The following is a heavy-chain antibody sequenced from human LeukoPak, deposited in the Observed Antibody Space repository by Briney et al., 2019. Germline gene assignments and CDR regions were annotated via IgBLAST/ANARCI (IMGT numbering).Heavy chain of an antibody. J-gene: IGHJ3*02. CDR1: GGSISSGGFS. CDR3: ARFLEWLPGARAFDI. Sequence: PSETLSLTCAVSGGSISSGGFSWNWIRQSPGKGLEWIGYIYHSGSTFYNPSLKSRVTISVDTSKNQFSLKLSSVTAADTAVYYCARFLEWLPGARAFDIWGQGTMVTVSS. D-gene: IGHD3-3*01. CDR2: IYHSGST. V-gene: IGHV4-30-2*06.